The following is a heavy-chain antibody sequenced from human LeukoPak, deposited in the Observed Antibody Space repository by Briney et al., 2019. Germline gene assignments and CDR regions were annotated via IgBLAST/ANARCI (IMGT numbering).Heavy chain of an antibody. Sequence: SETLSLTCAVYGGSFSGYYWSWIRQPPGKGLEWIGEINHSGSTYYNPSLKSRVTISVDTSKNQFSLKLSSVTAADTAVYYCAHTTRYSGYASYFDYWGQGTLVTVSS. V-gene: IGHV4-34*01. CDR1: GGSFSGYY. J-gene: IGHJ4*02. D-gene: IGHD5-12*01. CDR2: INHSGST. CDR3: AHTTRYSGYASYFDY.